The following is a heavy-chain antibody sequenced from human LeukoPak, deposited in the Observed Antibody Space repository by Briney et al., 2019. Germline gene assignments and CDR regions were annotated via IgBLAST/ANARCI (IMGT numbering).Heavy chain of an antibody. CDR3: AAPRGQLAYHQYFQH. V-gene: IGHV3-48*04. J-gene: IGHJ1*01. Sequence: PGGSLRLSCAASGFTFSSYSMNWVRQAPGKGLEWVSYISSSSSTIYYADSVKGRFTISRDNAKNSLYLQMNSLRAEDTAVYYCAAPRGQLAYHQYFQHWGQGTLVTVSS. CDR1: GFTFSSYS. CDR2: ISSSSSTI. D-gene: IGHD6-13*01.